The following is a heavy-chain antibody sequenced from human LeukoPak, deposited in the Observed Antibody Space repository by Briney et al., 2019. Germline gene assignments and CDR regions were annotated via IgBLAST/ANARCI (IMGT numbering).Heavy chain of an antibody. CDR1: GYTFSTFW. J-gene: IGHJ4*02. V-gene: IGHV3-7*01. CDR3: ARLHSLDY. CDR2: IKEDGSEK. D-gene: IGHD1-26*01. Sequence: GGSLRLSCAVSGYTFSTFWMSWVRQAPGKGLEWVANIKEDGSEKHYVDSVRGRFTISRDNAKNSLDLQMNSLRADDTAIYYCARLHSLDYWGQGTLVTVSS.